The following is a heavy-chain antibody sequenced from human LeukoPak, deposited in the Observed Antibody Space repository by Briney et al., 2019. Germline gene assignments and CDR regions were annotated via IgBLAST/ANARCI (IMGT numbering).Heavy chain of an antibody. J-gene: IGHJ5*02. CDR2: IIPIFGTA. CDR1: GGTFSSYA. Sequence: ASVKVSCKASGGTFSSYAISWVRQAPGQGLEWMGGIIPIFGTANYAQKFQGRVTITADRSTSTAYMELSSLRSEDTAVYYCVRDVLRYFDWSRGGNWFDPWGQGTLVTVSS. D-gene: IGHD3-9*01. V-gene: IGHV1-69*06. CDR3: VRDVLRYFDWSRGGNWFDP.